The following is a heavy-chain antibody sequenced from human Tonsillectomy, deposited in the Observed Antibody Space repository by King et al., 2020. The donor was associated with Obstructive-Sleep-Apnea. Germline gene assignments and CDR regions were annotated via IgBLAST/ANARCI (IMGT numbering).Heavy chain of an antibody. CDR1: GFTFSSYA. Sequence: EVQLVESGGGLVQPGGSLRLSCAASGFTFSSYAMHWVPQAPGKGLEYVSAISSNGGSTYYANSVKGRFTISRDNSKNTLYLQMGSLRAEDMAVYYCARVPGSGYYDYWGQGTLVTVSS. CDR2: ISSNGGST. J-gene: IGHJ4*02. CDR3: ARVPGSGYYDY. V-gene: IGHV3-64*01. D-gene: IGHD3-22*01.